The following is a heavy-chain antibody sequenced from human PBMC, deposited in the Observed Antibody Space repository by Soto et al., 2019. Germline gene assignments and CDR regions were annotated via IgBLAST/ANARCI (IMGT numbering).Heavy chain of an antibody. D-gene: IGHD1-26*01. CDR3: ARVKVGVTGWRHFDP. CDR1: GFTFSSYT. J-gene: IGHJ5*02. CDR2: IGHSRTYI. V-gene: IGHV3-21*01. Sequence: EVQLVESGGGLVKPGGSLRLSCAASGFTFSSYTFAWVRQAPGEGLEWVSPIGHSRTYIYYADSMKGRFTVSRDNDNKSLFLQMDSLRVEDTAVYYCARVKVGVTGWRHFDPWGQGALVTVSS.